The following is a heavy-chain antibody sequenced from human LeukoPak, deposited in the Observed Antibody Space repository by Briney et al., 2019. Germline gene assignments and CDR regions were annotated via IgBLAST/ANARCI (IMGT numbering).Heavy chain of an antibody. CDR1: GYSFTSYW. J-gene: IGHJ4*02. Sequence: GESQKISCKGSGYSFTSYWIGWVRQMPGKGLEWMGIIYPGDSDTRYSPSFQGQVTISADKSISTAYLQWSSLKASDTAMYYCAREGSFGEPAGELPFIYWGQGTLVTVSS. V-gene: IGHV5-51*01. CDR3: AREGSFGEPAGELPFIY. D-gene: IGHD3-10*01. CDR2: IYPGDSDT.